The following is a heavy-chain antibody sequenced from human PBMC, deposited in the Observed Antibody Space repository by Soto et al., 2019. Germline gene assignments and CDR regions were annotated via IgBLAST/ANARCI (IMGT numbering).Heavy chain of an antibody. D-gene: IGHD2-21*02. CDR3: ARERVTAIDYYYYGMDV. V-gene: IGHV3-7*01. J-gene: IGHJ6*02. CDR1: GFTFSSYW. Sequence: GGSLRLSCAASGFTFSSYWMSWVRQAPGKGLEWVANIKQDGSEKYSVDSVKGRFTISRDNAKNSLYLQMNSLRAEDTAVYYCARERVTAIDYYYYGMDVWGQGTTVTVSS. CDR2: IKQDGSEK.